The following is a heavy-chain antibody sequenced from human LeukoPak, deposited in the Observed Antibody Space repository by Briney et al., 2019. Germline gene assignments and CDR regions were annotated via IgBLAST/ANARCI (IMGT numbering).Heavy chain of an antibody. V-gene: IGHV4-59*08. Sequence: SETLSLTCTVSGGSISSHYWSWIRQPPGKGLEWIGYIYYSGSTNYNPSLKSRVTISVDTSKNQFSLKLSSVTAADTAVYYCARLDYGGTVDYWGQGTLVTVSS. CDR1: GGSISSHY. J-gene: IGHJ4*02. CDR2: IYYSGST. D-gene: IGHD2-21*01. CDR3: ARLDYGGTVDY.